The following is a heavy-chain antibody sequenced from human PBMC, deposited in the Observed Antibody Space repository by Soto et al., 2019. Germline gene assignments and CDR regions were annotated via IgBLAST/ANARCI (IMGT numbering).Heavy chain of an antibody. Sequence: GXSVKVSCEASGYTFTSYGISWGRQAPGQGLEWMGWISAYNGNTNYAQKLQGRVTMTTDTSTSTAYMELRRLRSDDTAVYYCAREVPDILTGYYSWFDPWGQGTLVTVSS. D-gene: IGHD3-9*01. J-gene: IGHJ5*02. CDR2: ISAYNGNT. CDR1: GYTFTSYG. CDR3: AREVPDILTGYYSWFDP. V-gene: IGHV1-18*01.